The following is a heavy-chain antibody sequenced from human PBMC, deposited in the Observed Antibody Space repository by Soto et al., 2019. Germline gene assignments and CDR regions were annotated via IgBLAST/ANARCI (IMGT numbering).Heavy chain of an antibody. CDR1: GFSLSTSGVG. V-gene: IGHV2-5*02. D-gene: IGHD1-20*01. CDR3: AHGDYNWNHPDGARWFDP. J-gene: IGHJ5*02. CDR2: IYWDDDK. Sequence: GSGPTLVNPTQTLTLTCTFSGFSLSTSGVGVGWIRQPPGKALEWLALIYWDDDKRYSPSLKSRLTITKDTSKNQVVLTMTNMDPVDTATYYCAHGDYNWNHPDGARWFDPWGQGTLVTVSS.